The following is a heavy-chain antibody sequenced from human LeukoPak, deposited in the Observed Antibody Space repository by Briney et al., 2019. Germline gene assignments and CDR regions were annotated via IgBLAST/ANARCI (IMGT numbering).Heavy chain of an antibody. J-gene: IGHJ4*02. V-gene: IGHV3-48*03. CDR3: ARGRITMIEGIY. Sequence: GGSLRLSCVASGFAFSSYEMNWVRQAPGKGLEWASYISSSGRTIYYADSVKGRFTISRDNAKNSVYLQMNSLRAEDTAVYYCARGRITMIEGIYWGQGTLVTVSS. D-gene: IGHD3-22*01. CDR2: ISSSGRTI. CDR1: GFAFSSYE.